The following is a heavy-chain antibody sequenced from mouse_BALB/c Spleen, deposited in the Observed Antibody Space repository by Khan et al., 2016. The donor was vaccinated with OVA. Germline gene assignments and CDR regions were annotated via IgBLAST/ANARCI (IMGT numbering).Heavy chain of an antibody. CDR2: ISYSGST. J-gene: IGHJ2*01. CDR3: ARTARIKY. D-gene: IGHD1-2*01. Sequence: EVKLLESGPGLVKPSQSLSLTCTVTGYSITSGYGWNWIRQFPGNKLEWMGYISYSGSTNYNPSLKSRISITRDTSKNQFFLQLNSVTTEDTAKYDCARTARIKYWGQGTTLTVSS. CDR1: GYSITSGYG. V-gene: IGHV3-2*02.